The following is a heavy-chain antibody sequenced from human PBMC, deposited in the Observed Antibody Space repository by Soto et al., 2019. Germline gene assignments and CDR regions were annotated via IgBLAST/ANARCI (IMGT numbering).Heavy chain of an antibody. CDR3: ARAERFPRSWFDT. V-gene: IGHV1-69*06. D-gene: IGHD3-10*01. CDR2: IIPIFGTA. Sequence: SLKVSCKASGGTFSSYAISWLRQAPGQGLEWMGGIIPIFGTANYAQKFQGRVTISLDTSNSQFSLKLTSVTAADTAMYFCARAERFPRSWFDTWGQGTQVTVSS. J-gene: IGHJ5*02. CDR1: GGTFSSYA.